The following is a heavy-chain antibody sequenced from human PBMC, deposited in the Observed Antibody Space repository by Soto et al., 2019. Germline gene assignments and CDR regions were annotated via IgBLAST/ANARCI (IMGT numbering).Heavy chain of an antibody. J-gene: IGHJ4*02. CDR3: ARDFAGWFGNLVNYFDN. CDR2: ISNTGGST. CDR1: GFTFSTYA. D-gene: IGHD3-10*01. V-gene: IGHV3-23*01. Sequence: EVQLLESGGGLVQPGGSLRLSCAVSGFTFSTYAMGWVRQAPGKGLECVSGISNTGGSTYYADSVRGRFTISRDDSKNTLYLEMNSLRPEDTAVYYCARDFAGWFGNLVNYFDNWGQGTLVTVSS.